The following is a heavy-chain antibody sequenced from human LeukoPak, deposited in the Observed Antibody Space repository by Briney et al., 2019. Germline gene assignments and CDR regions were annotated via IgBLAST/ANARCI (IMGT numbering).Heavy chain of an antibody. CDR1: GGSINNNLYY. J-gene: IGHJ4*02. CDR3: ARGGWRYGDFDS. D-gene: IGHD4-17*01. V-gene: IGHV4-39*07. Sequence: PSETLSLTCTVSGGSINNNLYYWGWVRQSPGKGLEWIGSIYYIGNTFYNASLRSRVSVSVHTSDNQFSLKLRSMTAADTAIYYCARGGWRYGDFDSWGRGTLVTVSS. CDR2: IYYIGNT.